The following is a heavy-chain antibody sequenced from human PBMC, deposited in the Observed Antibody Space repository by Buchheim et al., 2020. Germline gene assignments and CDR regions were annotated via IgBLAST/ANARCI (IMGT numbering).Heavy chain of an antibody. J-gene: IGHJ5*02. CDR2: IIPILGIA. Sequence: QVQLVQSGAEVKKPGSSVKVSYKASGGTFSSYTISWVRQAPGQGLEWMGRIIPILGIANYAQKFQGRVTITADKSTSTAYMELSSLRSEDTAVYYCARDRRITMVRGVIGWFDPWGQGTL. D-gene: IGHD3-10*01. CDR1: GGTFSSYT. V-gene: IGHV1-69*08. CDR3: ARDRRITMVRGVIGWFDP.